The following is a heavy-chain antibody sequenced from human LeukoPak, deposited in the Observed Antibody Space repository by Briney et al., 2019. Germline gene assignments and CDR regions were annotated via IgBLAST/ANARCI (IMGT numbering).Heavy chain of an antibody. CDR3: ARVNGYYDSSGYLDY. CDR1: GFTFGSYS. J-gene: IGHJ4*02. D-gene: IGHD3-22*01. V-gene: IGHV3-21*01. CDR2: IRSSSSYI. Sequence: GGSLRLSCAASGFTFGSYSMNWVRQAPGKGLEWVSSIRSSSSYIYYADSVKGRFTISRDNAKNSLYLQMNSLRAEDTAVYYCARVNGYYDSSGYLDYWGQGTLVTVSS.